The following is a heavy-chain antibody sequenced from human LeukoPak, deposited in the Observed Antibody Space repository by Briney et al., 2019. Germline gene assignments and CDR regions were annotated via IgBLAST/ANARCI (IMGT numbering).Heavy chain of an antibody. Sequence: SETLSLTCTVSGGSISSYYWSWIRQPAEKGLEWIGRIYTSGSTNYNPSLKSRVTMSVDTSKNQFSLKLSSVTAADTAVYYCARTQYSSSDYYYYYYMDVWGKGTTVTVSS. J-gene: IGHJ6*03. CDR2: IYTSGST. D-gene: IGHD6-6*01. CDR1: GGSISSYY. CDR3: ARTQYSSSDYYYYYYMDV. V-gene: IGHV4-4*07.